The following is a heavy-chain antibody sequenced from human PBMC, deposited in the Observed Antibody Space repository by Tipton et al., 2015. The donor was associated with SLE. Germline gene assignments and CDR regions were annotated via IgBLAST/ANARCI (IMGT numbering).Heavy chain of an antibody. J-gene: IGHJ3*02. Sequence: TLSLTCAVYGGSFSGYYWSWIRQPPGKGLEWIGEINHSGSTNYNPSLKSRVTISVDTSNNQFSRKLSSVTAADTAVYYCAISPEAVAGDAAFDIWGQGTMVTVSS. CDR1: GGSFSGYY. D-gene: IGHD6-19*01. V-gene: IGHV4-34*01. CDR3: AISPEAVAGDAAFDI. CDR2: INHSGST.